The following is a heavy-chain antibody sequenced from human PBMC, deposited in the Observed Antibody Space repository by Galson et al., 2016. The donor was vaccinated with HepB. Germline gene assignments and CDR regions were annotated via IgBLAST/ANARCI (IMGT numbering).Heavy chain of an antibody. Sequence: SETLSLTCSVSGGSIFNYYWSWIRQPPGKGLEWIGYIYHSGSTVYKPSLKSRVTMSVDTSKNQVSLRLSSVTAADTAVYYCVRGVGFDYWGQGTTVTVAS. CDR1: GGSIFNYY. D-gene: IGHD2-8*01. CDR3: VRGVGFDY. CDR2: IYHSGST. J-gene: IGHJ4*03. V-gene: IGHV4-59*01.